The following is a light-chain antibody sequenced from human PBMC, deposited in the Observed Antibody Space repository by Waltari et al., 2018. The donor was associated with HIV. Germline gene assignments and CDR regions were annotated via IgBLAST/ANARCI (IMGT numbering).Light chain of an antibody. CDR1: SSNIGAGYD. Sequence: SVSGAPGQRVTISCTGSSSNIGAGYDVNWYQQLPGTAPKLLIYNNSNRPSGVPDRFSGSKSGTSASLAITGLQAEDEADYYCQSYDSSLSGSDVFGTGTKVTVL. CDR3: QSYDSSLSGSDV. J-gene: IGLJ1*01. V-gene: IGLV1-40*01. CDR2: NNS.